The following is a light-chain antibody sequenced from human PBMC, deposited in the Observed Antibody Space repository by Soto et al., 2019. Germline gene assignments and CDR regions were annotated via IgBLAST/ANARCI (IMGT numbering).Light chain of an antibody. CDR2: WAS. CDR3: QQYYSTPLT. J-gene: IGKJ4*01. CDR1: QSVLSSSNNKNY. V-gene: IGKV4-1*01. Sequence: DIVMTQSPDSLAVYLGERATINCKSSQSVLSSSNNKNYLAWYQQKPGQPPKLLIYWASTRESGVPDRFSGSGSGTDFTLTISSLQAEDVAVYYCQQYYSTPLTFGGGTKVEIK.